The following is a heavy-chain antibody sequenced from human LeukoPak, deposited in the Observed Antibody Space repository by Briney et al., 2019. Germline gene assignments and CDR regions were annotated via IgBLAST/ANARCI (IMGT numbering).Heavy chain of an antibody. CDR3: ARDSYCSSTRCYFGYYYMDV. Sequence: GGSLRLSCAASGFTFSSYSMNWVRQAPGKGLEWVSSISSSSSYIYYADSVKGRFTISRDNAKNSLYLQMNSLRAEDTAVYYCARDSYCSSTRCYFGYYYMDVWGKGTTVTDSS. CDR1: GFTFSSYS. V-gene: IGHV3-21*01. J-gene: IGHJ6*03. CDR2: ISSSSSYI. D-gene: IGHD2-2*01.